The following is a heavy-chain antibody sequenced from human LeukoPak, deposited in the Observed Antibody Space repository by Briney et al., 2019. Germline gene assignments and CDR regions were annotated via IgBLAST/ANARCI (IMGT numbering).Heavy chain of an antibody. J-gene: IGHJ5*02. CDR1: GGSISTYY. V-gene: IGHV4-4*07. CDR2: VYTSGST. CDR3: ARDREYSSSGLVWFDP. D-gene: IGHD6-6*01. Sequence: ETLSLTCTVSGGSISTYYWSWIRQPAGKGLEWIGRVYTSGSTSYNPSLKSRVTMSLDTSKNQLSLKLRSVTAADTAVYYCARDREYSSSGLVWFDPWGHGILVTVSS.